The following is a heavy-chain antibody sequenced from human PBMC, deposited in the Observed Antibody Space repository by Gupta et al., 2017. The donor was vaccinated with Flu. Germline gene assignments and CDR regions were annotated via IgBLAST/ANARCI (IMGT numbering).Heavy chain of an antibody. Sequence: WVRQAPGKGLEWIGFVRTKPYTEETQYAASGTGRVSISRDDSKNVAELQMNNLKQEEQDVYYCTREKEVGMEPVVDHFDLWGQGTLVPVS. J-gene: IGHJ3*01. V-gene: IGHV3-49*02. CDR3: TREKEVGMEPVVDHFDL. D-gene: IGHD2-15*01. CDR2: VRTKPYTEET.